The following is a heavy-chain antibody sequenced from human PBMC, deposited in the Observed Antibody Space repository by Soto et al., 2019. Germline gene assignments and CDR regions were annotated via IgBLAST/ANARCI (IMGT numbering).Heavy chain of an antibody. V-gene: IGHV3-13*04. J-gene: IGHJ6*02. CDR1: GFTFSSYD. CDR3: ARSPPGGYHYYYGMDV. CDR2: IGTAGDT. Sequence: GGSLRLSCAASGFTFSSYDMQWVRQATGKGLEWVSAIGTAGDTYYPGSVKGRFTISRENAKDSLYLQMNSLRAGDTAVYYCARSPPGGYHYYYGMDVWGQGTTVTVSS. D-gene: IGHD3-22*01.